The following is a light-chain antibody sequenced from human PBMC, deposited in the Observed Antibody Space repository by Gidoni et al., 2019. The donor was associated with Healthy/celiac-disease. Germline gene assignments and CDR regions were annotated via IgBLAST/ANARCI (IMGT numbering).Light chain of an antibody. V-gene: IGKV1-9*01. CDR1: QGISSY. CDR3: QQLNSYPIFT. CDR2: AAS. J-gene: IGKJ3*01. Sequence: DIQLTQSPSFLSASVGDRVPITCRASQGISSYLAGYQQKPGKAPKLLIYAASTLQSGVPSSISGSGSGTEFTLTISSLQPEDFATYYCQQLNSYPIFTFGPGTKVDIK.